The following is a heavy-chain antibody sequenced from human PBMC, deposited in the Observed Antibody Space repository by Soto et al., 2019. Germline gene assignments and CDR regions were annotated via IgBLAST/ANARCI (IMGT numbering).Heavy chain of an antibody. D-gene: IGHD2-2*02. CDR2: INPNSGTT. CDR3: AKDKGGYMVSGMDV. Sequence: QVQLVQSRAEVKKPGASVNVSCKASGYTFTDYYIYWLRQSPGQGLEWMGWINPNSGTTNYAHNFQGRVTMTRETSIRAAYMELSRLSSDDTDVSYCAKDKGGYMVSGMDVWGQGTTVTVSS. CDR1: GYTFTDYY. V-gene: IGHV1-2*02. J-gene: IGHJ6*02.